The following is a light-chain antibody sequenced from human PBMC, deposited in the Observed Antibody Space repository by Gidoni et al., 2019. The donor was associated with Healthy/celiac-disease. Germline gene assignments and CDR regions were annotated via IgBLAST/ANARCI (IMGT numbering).Light chain of an antibody. CDR1: QSLLHSNGYNY. V-gene: IGKV2-28*01. CDR2: LGS. J-gene: IGKJ1*01. Sequence: DIVMTQSPLSLPVTPGEPASISCRSSQSLLHSNGYNYLDWYLQKPGQSPQLLIYLGSNRASGVPDRFSGSGSCTDFTLKISRVDAEDVGVYYCMQALQTPGTFXXXTKVEIK. CDR3: MQALQTPGT.